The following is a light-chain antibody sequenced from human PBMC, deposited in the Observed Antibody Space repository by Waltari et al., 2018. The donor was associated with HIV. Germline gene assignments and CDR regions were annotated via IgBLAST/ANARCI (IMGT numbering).Light chain of an antibody. CDR3: QQLDRYPRT. V-gene: IGKV1-9*01. J-gene: IGKJ1*01. Sequence: DIQLTQSPSFLSASVGDRVTITCRASQGISSYLAWYQQKPGKAPKLLIFEASTLQIGVPSRFSGSGLGTEFTLTISSLHPEDFATYSCQQLDRYPRTFGQGTKVEIK. CDR2: EAS. CDR1: QGISSY.